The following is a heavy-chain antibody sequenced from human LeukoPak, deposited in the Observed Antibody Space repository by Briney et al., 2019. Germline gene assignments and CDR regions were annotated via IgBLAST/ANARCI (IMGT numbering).Heavy chain of an antibody. CDR3: ARDPKAYGDYVGGYYFDY. J-gene: IGHJ4*02. V-gene: IGHV3-74*01. Sequence: GGSLRLSCAASGFTFSSYWMHWVRQAPGKGLVWVSRINSDGSSTSYADSVKGRFTISRDNAKNTLYLQMNSLRAEDTAVYYCARDPKAYGDYVGGYYFDYWGQGTLVTVSS. D-gene: IGHD4-17*01. CDR2: INSDGSST. CDR1: GFTFSSYW.